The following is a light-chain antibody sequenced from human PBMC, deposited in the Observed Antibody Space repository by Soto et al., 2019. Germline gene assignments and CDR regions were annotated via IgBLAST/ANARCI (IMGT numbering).Light chain of an antibody. Sequence: SYELTQPPSVSVSPGQTARITCSGDALPKQYAYWYQQKPGQAPVLVIYKDSERPSGIPERFSGSSSGTTVTLTISGVQAEDEDDYYCQSADSSGTSWVFGGGTKLTVL. CDR1: ALPKQY. V-gene: IGLV3-25*02. CDR3: QSADSSGTSWV. J-gene: IGLJ3*02. CDR2: KDS.